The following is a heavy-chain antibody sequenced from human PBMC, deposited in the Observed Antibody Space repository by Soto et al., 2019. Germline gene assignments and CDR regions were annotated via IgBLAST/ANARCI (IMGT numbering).Heavy chain of an antibody. Sequence: SETLSLTCAVYGGSFSGYYWSWIRQPPGNGLEWIGEINHSGSTNYNPSLKSRVTISVDTAKNQFSLKLSSVTAADTAVYYCARGLGPPRITIFGVVISRYYYGMDVWGQGTTVTVSS. J-gene: IGHJ6*02. CDR2: INHSGST. V-gene: IGHV4-34*01. CDR1: GGSFSGYY. CDR3: ARGLGPPRITIFGVVISRYYYGMDV. D-gene: IGHD3-3*01.